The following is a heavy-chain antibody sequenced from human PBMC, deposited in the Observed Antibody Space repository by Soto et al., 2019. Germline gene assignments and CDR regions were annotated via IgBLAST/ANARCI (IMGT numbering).Heavy chain of an antibody. Sequence: SETLSLTCAVYCGSFSGYYWSWIRQPPGKVLEWIGEINHSGSTNYNPSLKSRVTISVDTSKNQFSLKLSSVTAADTAVYYCARGDYDYDWGSYRPQGFERWGQGTLVNVS. V-gene: IGHV4-34*01. J-gene: IGHJ5*02. D-gene: IGHD3-16*02. CDR1: CGSFSGYY. CDR2: INHSGST. CDR3: ARGDYDYDWGSYRPQGFER.